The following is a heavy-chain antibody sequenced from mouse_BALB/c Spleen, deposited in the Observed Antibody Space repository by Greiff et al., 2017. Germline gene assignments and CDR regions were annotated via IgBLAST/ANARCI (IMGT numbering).Heavy chain of an antibody. CDR1: GFSLTSYG. J-gene: IGHJ3*01. V-gene: IGHV2-9*02. CDR2: IWAGGST. CDR3: ARLYDYDGGAWFAY. D-gene: IGHD2-4*01. Sequence: QVQLKESGPGLVAPSQSLSITCTVSGFSLTSYGVHWVRQPPGKGLEWLGVIWAGGSTNYNSALMSRLSISKDNSKSQVFLKMNSLQTDDTAMYYCARLYDYDGGAWFAYWGQGTLVTVSA.